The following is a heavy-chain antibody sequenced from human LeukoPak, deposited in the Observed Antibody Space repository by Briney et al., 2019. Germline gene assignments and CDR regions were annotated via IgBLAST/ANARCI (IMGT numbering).Heavy chain of an antibody. CDR2: ISGGSIK. J-gene: IGHJ4*02. V-gene: IGHV3-23*01. Sequence: GGSLRLSCAASGFTFANYVMSWVRQTTWKGLEWVSSISGGSIKYYAESVKGRFTISRDNSKNMMYLQMNSLRAEDTAVYYCVRDVGGIYYVFGYWGQGTLVTVSS. CDR1: GFTFANYV. CDR3: VRDVGGIYYVFGY. D-gene: IGHD1-26*01.